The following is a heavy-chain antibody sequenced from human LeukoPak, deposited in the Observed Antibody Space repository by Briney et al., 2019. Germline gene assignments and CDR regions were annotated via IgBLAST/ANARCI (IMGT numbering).Heavy chain of an antibody. CDR3: AKDLWAGQLVGSFDY. CDR2: ISGSGGGT. CDR1: GFTFSSYA. Sequence: GGSLRLSCAASGFTFSSYAMSRVRQAPGKGLEWVSAISGSGGGTYYADSVKGRFTISRDNSKNTLYLQMNSLRAEDTAVYYCAKDLWAGQLVGSFDYWGQGTLVTVSS. V-gene: IGHV3-23*01. J-gene: IGHJ4*02. D-gene: IGHD6-6*01.